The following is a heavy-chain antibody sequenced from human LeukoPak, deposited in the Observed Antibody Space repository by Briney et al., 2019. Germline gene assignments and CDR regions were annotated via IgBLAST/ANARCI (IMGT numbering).Heavy chain of an antibody. CDR2: IYYSGST. D-gene: IGHD3-22*01. Sequence: SETLSLTCAVYGGSFSGYYWSWIRQPPGKGLEWIGYIYYSGSTNYNPSLKSRLTISLDTSKNQFSLKLSSVTAADTAVYYCARTSGDNSGYRRHFDYWGQGTLVTVSS. J-gene: IGHJ4*02. V-gene: IGHV4-59*01. CDR1: GGSFSGYY. CDR3: ARTSGDNSGYRRHFDY.